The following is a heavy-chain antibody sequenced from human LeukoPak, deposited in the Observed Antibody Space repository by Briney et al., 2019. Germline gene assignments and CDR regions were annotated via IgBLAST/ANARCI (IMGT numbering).Heavy chain of an antibody. V-gene: IGHV4-34*01. CDR3: VRGLVNKLVRRQIYYYMDV. Sequence: SETLSHTCGISGGSVSDYYWSWIRQTPGEGLQWIGEINHSGSPKYNPSLKSRVAIFVDTSSNQLSLNVTSVTAADTAVYYCVRGLVNKLVRRQIYYYMDVWGTGTTVIVSS. CDR1: GGSVSDYY. D-gene: IGHD6-6*01. CDR2: INHSGSP. J-gene: IGHJ6*03.